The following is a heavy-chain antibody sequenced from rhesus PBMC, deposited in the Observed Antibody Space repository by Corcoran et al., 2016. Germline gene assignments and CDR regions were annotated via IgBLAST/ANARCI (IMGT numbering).Heavy chain of an antibody. CDR3: ARHAHSWNYLDY. CDR1: GYSISSGYY. D-gene: IGHD1-1*01. Sequence: QVQLQESGPGLVKPSETLSLTCAVSGYSISSGYYWGWIRQPPGKGLEYIGYISGSSGSTYYNPSLKMRVTISKDTSKNQFSLKLSSGPAADTAVYYCARHAHSWNYLDYWGQGVLVTVSS. J-gene: IGHJ4*01. CDR2: ISGSSGST. V-gene: IGHV4-99*01.